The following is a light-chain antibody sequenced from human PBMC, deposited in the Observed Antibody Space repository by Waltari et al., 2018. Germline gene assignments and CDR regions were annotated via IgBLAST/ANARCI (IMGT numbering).Light chain of an antibody. CDR2: DVS. CDR3: ISFRSDNSRV. J-gene: IGLJ2*01. V-gene: IGLV2-14*03. Sequence: QSALTQPASVSGSPGQSISTPCTGPRTDIGAYNYVSWFQQLPAKPPNLLIYDVSNRPSGVSNRFSGSKSANTASLTISGLQAEDEADYYCISFRSDNSRVFGGGTKLTVL. CDR1: RTDIGAYNY.